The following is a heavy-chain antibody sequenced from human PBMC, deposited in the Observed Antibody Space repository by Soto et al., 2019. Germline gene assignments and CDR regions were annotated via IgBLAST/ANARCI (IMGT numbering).Heavy chain of an antibody. D-gene: IGHD2-15*01. CDR3: ARDLGGWPDY. CDR2: INAGNGNT. Sequence: APLKLSCKASGYTFTSYPMHWVRQAPGQRLEWMGWINAGNGNTKYSQKFQGRVTITRDTSASTAYMELSSLRSEDTAVYYCARDLGGWPDYWGQGTLVTVSS. J-gene: IGHJ4*02. CDR1: GYTFTSYP. V-gene: IGHV1-3*01.